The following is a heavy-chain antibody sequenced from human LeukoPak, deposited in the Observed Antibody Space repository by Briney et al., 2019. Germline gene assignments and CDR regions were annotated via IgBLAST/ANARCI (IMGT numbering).Heavy chain of an antibody. CDR2: ISGSGGST. V-gene: IGHV3-23*01. J-gene: IGHJ4*02. CDR1: GFTFTTNV. CDR3: AKFYMVRGVMREIDY. D-gene: IGHD3-10*01. Sequence: GGSLRLSCAASGFTFTTNVISWVRQAPGKGLEWVTGISGSGGSTYYAYSVKGRFTISRDNSKNTLYLQMNSLRAEDTAVYYCAKFYMVRGVMREIDYWGQGTLVTVSS.